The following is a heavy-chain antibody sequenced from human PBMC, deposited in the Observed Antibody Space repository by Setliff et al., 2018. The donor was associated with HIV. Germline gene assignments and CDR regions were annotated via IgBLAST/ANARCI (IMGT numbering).Heavy chain of an antibody. J-gene: IGHJ4*02. CDR3: ARDPHYFDTSGHYSWFYFDY. CDR1: GGSTTSSNYY. V-gene: IGHV4-39*07. D-gene: IGHD3-22*01. CDR2: ISSSGST. Sequence: SETLSLTCTVSGGSTTSSNYYWGWIRQSPGRGLEWIGSISSSGSTTYHPSLRSRVTVSAATSKSQFSLKLTSVTAAVTAVYFCARDPHYFDTSGHYSWFYFDYWGQGTLVTVSS.